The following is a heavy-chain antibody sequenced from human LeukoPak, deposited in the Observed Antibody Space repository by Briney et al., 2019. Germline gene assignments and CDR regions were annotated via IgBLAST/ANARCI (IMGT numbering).Heavy chain of an antibody. CDR1: GGSISSSSYY. V-gene: IGHV4-39*07. J-gene: IGHJ4*02. D-gene: IGHD3-10*01. CDR3: ARELRKYYYGSGSTRRPSFYFDS. Sequence: PSETLSLTCTVSGGSISSSSYYWGWIRQPPGKGLEWIGNIYYSGSTYYNPSLKSRVTISVDTSENQFSLKLSSVTAADAAVYYCARELRKYYYGSGSTRRPSFYFDSWGQGTLVTVSS. CDR2: IYYSGST.